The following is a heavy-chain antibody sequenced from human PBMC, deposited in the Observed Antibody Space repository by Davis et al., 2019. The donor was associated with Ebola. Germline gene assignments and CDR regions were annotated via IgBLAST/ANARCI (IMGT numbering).Heavy chain of an antibody. CDR1: GDSISSYY. V-gene: IGHV4-59*01. CDR2: MSYRGGV. CDR3: VRVRYYPFYYGMDV. D-gene: IGHD3-16*02. J-gene: IGHJ6*04. Sequence: GSLRLSCTVSGDSISSYYWTWVRQPPGKGLEWIAYMSYRGGVNYNPSLKSRVTISIDTSKNQFSLKLSSVTAADTAVYYCVRVRYYPFYYGMDVWGKGTTVTVSS.